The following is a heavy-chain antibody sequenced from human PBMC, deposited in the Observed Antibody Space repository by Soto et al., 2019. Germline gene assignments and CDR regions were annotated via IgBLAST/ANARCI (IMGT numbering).Heavy chain of an antibody. J-gene: IGHJ6*02. CDR1: GFTFSSYG. V-gene: IGHV3-33*01. CDR2: IWYDGSNK. Sequence: GGSLRLSCAASGFTFSSYGMHWVRQAPGKGLEWVAVIWYDGSNKYYADSVKGRFTISRANSKNTLYLKMNSLRAEDTAVYYCARDRDDFWSGYGYYGMDVWGQGTTVTVSS. CDR3: ARDRDDFWSGYGYYGMDV. D-gene: IGHD3-3*01.